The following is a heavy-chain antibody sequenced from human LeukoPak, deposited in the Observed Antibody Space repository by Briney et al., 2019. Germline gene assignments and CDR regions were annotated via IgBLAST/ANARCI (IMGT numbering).Heavy chain of an antibody. CDR3: AKFYDISTGYFDC. V-gene: IGHV3-23*01. J-gene: IGHJ4*02. D-gene: IGHD3-9*01. CDR1: GFTFSSYA. Sequence: GGSLRLSCAASGFTFSSYAMSWVRQSPGKGLEWVSAISGGGGSTYYADSVKGRFTISRDNSKNALYLQMNSLRAEDTAVYYCAKFYDISTGYFDCWGQGTLVTVSS. CDR2: ISGGGGST.